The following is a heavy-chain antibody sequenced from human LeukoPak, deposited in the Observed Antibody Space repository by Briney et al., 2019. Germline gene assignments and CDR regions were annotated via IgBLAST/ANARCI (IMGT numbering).Heavy chain of an antibody. V-gene: IGHV1-2*02. D-gene: IGHD2-2*02. Sequence: ASVKVSCKASGYTFTGYYMHWVRQAPGQGLEWMGWISPNSGGTNYAQKFQGRVTMTRDASISTAYMELSRLRSDDTAVYYCARVRYCSSTSCYIYYYYMDVWGKGTTVTVSS. J-gene: IGHJ6*03. CDR2: ISPNSGGT. CDR3: ARVRYCSSTSCYIYYYYMDV. CDR1: GYTFTGYY.